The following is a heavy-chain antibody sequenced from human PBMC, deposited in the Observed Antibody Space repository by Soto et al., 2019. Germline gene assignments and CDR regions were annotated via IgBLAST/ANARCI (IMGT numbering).Heavy chain of an antibody. CDR3: ARGGSLNRGGYYYYGMDV. J-gene: IGHJ6*02. CDR1: GFNFSSYD. V-gene: IGHV3-13*01. D-gene: IGHD3-10*01. CDR2: IGTAGDT. Sequence: GGSLRLSCAASGFNFSSYDMHWVRQATGKGLEWVSAIGTAGDTYYPGSVKGRFTISRENAKNSLYLQMNSLRAEDTAVYYCARGGSLNRGGYYYYGMDVWGQGTTVTVSS.